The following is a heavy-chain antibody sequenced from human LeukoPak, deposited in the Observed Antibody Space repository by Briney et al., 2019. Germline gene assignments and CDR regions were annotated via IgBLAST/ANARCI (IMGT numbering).Heavy chain of an antibody. CDR2: ISSSSTYT. J-gene: IGHJ4*02. CDR1: GFTFSDYY. CDR3: ARAISMVRGVDY. D-gene: IGHD3-10*01. Sequence: GGSLRLSCAASGFTFSDYYMSWIRQAPGKGLEWVSSISSSSTYTYYADSVKGRFTISRDNAKNSLYLQMNSLRAEDTAVYYCARAISMVRGVDYWGQGTLVTVSS. V-gene: IGHV3-11*06.